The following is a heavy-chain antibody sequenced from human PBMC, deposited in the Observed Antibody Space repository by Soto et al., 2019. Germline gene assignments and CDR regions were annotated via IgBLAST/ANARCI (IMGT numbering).Heavy chain of an antibody. J-gene: IGHJ6*03. CDR3: ARGDGALSYYYYYYMDV. D-gene: IGHD3-10*01. CDR2: INPNSGGT. Sequence: GASVKVSCKASGYTFTGYYMHWVRQAPGQGLEWMGWINPNSGGTNYAQKFQGWVTMTRDTSISTAYMELSRLRSDDTAVYYCARGDGALSYYYYYYMDVWGKGTTVTV. V-gene: IGHV1-2*04. CDR1: GYTFTGYY.